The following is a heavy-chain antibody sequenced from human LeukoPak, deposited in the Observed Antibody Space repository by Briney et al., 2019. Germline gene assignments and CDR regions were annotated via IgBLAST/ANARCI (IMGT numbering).Heavy chain of an antibody. D-gene: IGHD3-22*01. CDR1: GFTAVRYE. CDR2: IFISGGTI. Sequence: GGSLTLACSPSGFTAVRYEMNSVPPPPGGGGGWGSYIFISGGTIYYTESVKSGVTISRDNTTNSLYLYIRRLRAPDTPVFFCARDRHRYNYDSSGYLPYWGQGTLVTVSS. V-gene: IGHV3-48*03. CDR3: ARDRHRYNYDSSGYLPY. J-gene: IGHJ4*02.